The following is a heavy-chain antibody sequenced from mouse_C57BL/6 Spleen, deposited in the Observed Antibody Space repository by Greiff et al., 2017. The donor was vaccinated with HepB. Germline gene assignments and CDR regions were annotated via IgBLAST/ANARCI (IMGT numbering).Heavy chain of an antibody. V-gene: IGHV1-34*01. J-gene: IGHJ2*01. CDR1: GYTFTDYN. D-gene: IGHD1-1*01. CDR2: IDPNSGGN. Sequence: EVQLQQSGPELVKPGASVKMSCKASGYTFTDYNMHWVKQSHGKSLEWIGRIDPNSGGNKYNEKFKSKATLTVDKPSSTAYMQLSSLTSEDSAVYYCARSDGSLDYWGQGTTLTVSS. CDR3: ARSDGSLDY.